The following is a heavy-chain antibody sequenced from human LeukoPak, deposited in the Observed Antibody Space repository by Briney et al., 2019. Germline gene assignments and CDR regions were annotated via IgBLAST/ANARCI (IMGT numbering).Heavy chain of an antibody. D-gene: IGHD5-18*01. V-gene: IGHV1-69*01. CDR2: IIPIVGKA. CDR3: ARGARLGYSYGYVAHY. Sequence: VASVTLSCTASGGTFSSYAMSWVRQAPGQGLEWMGGIIPIVGKANYAQTLQGRVTITADESTSTAYMELSSLRSEDPAVYYCARGARLGYSYGYVAHYWGQGTLVTVSS. J-gene: IGHJ4*02. CDR1: GGTFSSYA.